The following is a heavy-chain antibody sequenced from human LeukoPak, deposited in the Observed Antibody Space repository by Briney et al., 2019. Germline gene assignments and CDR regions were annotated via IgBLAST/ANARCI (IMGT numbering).Heavy chain of an antibody. D-gene: IGHD6-13*01. Sequence: GGSLRLSCAASGFTFSSYSMNCVRQAPGKGLEWVSSISSSSSYIYYADSVKGRFTISRDNAKNSLYLQMNNLRAEDTALYYCAKGVYSSSWYGFDYWGQGTLVTVSS. J-gene: IGHJ4*02. CDR3: AKGVYSSSWYGFDY. V-gene: IGHV3-21*04. CDR1: GFTFSSYS. CDR2: ISSSSSYI.